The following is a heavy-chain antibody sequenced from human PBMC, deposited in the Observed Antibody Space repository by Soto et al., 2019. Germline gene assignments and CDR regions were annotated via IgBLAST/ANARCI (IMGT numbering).Heavy chain of an antibody. CDR3: ARDFDV. V-gene: IGHV3-7*01. J-gene: IGHJ2*01. CDR2: IKQDGSEQ. Sequence: EVQLVESGGGLVQPGGSLRLSCEASGFSFSAYWMSWVRQAPGKGLEWVANIKQDGSEQYYVDSVKGRFTISRNNAKNPLYLQMNSLRAEDTAVFYCARDFDVWGRGTLVTVSS. CDR1: GFSFSAYW.